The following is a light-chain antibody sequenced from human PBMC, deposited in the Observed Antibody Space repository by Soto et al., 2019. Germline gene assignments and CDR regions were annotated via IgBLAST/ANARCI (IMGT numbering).Light chain of an antibody. CDR3: SSYATSILEV. J-gene: IGLJ1*01. CDR1: SSDVGGYNF. Sequence: SVSAERGSGSECTGQSSPFHYKRNSSDVGGYNFVSWYQQHPGKAPKLMIYDVSNRPSGVSDRFSGSKSGNTASLTIFGLQAEDEADYYCSSYATSILEVFGTGTKVTVL. CDR2: DVS. V-gene: IGLV2-14*03.